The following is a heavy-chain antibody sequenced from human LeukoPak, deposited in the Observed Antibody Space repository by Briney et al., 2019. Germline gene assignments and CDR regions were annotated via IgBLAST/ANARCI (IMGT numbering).Heavy chain of an antibody. Sequence: RASVKVSCKVSGYTLTELSMHWVRQAPGKGLEWMGGFDPEDGETIYAQKFQGRVTMTEDTSTDTAYMELSSLRSEDTAVYYCATAVYYYDSSGKIPTFDYWGQGTLVTVSS. V-gene: IGHV1-24*01. J-gene: IGHJ4*02. CDR1: GYTLTELS. CDR2: FDPEDGET. CDR3: ATAVYYYDSSGKIPTFDY. D-gene: IGHD3-22*01.